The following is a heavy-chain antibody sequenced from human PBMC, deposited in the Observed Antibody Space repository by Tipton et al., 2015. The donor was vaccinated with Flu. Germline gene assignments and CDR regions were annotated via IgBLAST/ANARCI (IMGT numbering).Heavy chain of an antibody. CDR3: ARTRGGYCTTTSCFADYFDF. J-gene: IGHJ4*02. CDR2: IKQGGSEK. V-gene: IGHV3-7*01. CDR1: GFTFNTYW. D-gene: IGHD2-2*01. Sequence: SLRLSCAASGFTFNTYWMSWVRQAPGKGLEWVANIKQGGSEKYYVDSVKGRFTISRDNARNSLYLQWNSLRAEDTALYYCARTRGGYCTTTSCFADYFDFWGQGTLVTVSS.